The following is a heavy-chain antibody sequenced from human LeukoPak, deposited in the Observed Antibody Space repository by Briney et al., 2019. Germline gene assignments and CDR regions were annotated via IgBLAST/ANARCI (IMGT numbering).Heavy chain of an antibody. CDR2: ISSNGGST. V-gene: IGHV3-64*01. CDR3: ACNGDSPYYFDY. Sequence: PGGSLRLSCAASGFTFRSYAMHWVRQAPGKGLEYVSAISSNGGSTYYANSVKGRFTISRDNSKNTLYLQMGSLRAEDMAVYYCACNGDSPYYFDYWGQGTLVTVSS. J-gene: IGHJ4*02. CDR1: GFTFRSYA. D-gene: IGHD4-17*01.